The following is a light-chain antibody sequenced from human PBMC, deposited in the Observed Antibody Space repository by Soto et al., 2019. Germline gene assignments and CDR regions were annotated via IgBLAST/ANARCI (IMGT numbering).Light chain of an antibody. CDR2: GAS. CDR3: QQYGSSTLT. Sequence: EIVLTQSPGTLSSSPGERATLSFRASQSVSSSYLAWYQQKPGQAPRLLIYGASSRATGIPDRFSGSGSGTDFTLTISRLEPEDFAVYYCQQYGSSTLTFGGGTKVDIK. J-gene: IGKJ4*01. V-gene: IGKV3-20*01. CDR1: QSVSSSY.